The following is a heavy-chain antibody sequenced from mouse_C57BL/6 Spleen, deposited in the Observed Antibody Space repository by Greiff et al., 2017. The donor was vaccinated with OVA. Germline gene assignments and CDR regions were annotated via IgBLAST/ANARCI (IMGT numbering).Heavy chain of an antibody. CDR1: GFTFSSYA. V-gene: IGHV5-4*01. CDR3: ARDDDYDRGSRYYFDY. J-gene: IGHJ2*01. Sequence: DVHLVESGGGLVKPGGSLKLSCAASGFTFSSYAMSWVRQTPEKRLEWVATISDGGSYTYYPDNVKGRFTISRDNAKNNLYLQMSHLKSEDTAMYYCARDDDYDRGSRYYFDYWGQGTTLTVSS. CDR2: ISDGGSYT. D-gene: IGHD2-4*01.